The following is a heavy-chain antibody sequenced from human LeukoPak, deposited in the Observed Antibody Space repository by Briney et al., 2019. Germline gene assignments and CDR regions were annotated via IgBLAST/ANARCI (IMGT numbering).Heavy chain of an antibody. CDR2: INAGNGNT. D-gene: IGHD1-7*01. CDR1: GYTFTRYD. Sequence: ASVKVSCKASGYTFTRYDMHWVRQAPGQRLEWMGWINAGNGNTRYSQKLQGRVTITRDTSANTVYMELSSLRSGDTAVYYCARDDWNYKFTIHSYYYGMDVWGQGTTVTVSS. V-gene: IGHV1-3*01. CDR3: ARDDWNYKFTIHSYYYGMDV. J-gene: IGHJ6*02.